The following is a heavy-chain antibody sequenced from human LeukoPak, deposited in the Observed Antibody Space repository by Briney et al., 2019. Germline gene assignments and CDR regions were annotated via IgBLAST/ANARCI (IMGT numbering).Heavy chain of an antibody. D-gene: IGHD2-15*01. Sequence: PGGSLRLSCAASGFSISNNYMNWVRQAPGKGLEWVSIIYSGGSTYYADAVKGRFTISRDNSKNTLYLQMITLRVEDTAVYYCAGGGNLFDYWGQGTPVTVSS. J-gene: IGHJ4*02. V-gene: IGHV3-53*01. CDR1: GFSISNNY. CDR3: AGGGNLFDY. CDR2: IYSGGST.